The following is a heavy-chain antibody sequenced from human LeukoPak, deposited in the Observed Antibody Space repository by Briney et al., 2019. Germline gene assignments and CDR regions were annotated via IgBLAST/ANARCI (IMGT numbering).Heavy chain of an antibody. J-gene: IGHJ5*02. Sequence: GEYLMLPCNGSGYSLLSYWLGWVRPMPREGLEWKGNNYPGDSDTSYSRSFQGQVTISADTSVSSAYLQWSSLKASGTAMYDCSRLSLNLLGEWFDPWGQGTLVTVSS. CDR1: GYSLLSYW. CDR3: SRLSLNLLGEWFDP. V-gene: IGHV5-51*01. CDR2: NYPGDSDT.